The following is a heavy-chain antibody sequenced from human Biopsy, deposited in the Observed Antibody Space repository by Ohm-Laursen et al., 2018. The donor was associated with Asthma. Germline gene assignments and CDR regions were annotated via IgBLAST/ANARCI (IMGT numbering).Heavy chain of an antibody. Sequence: GTLSLTCTVSSGSIRSHDWTWIRLPPGKGLEYIGDVSHTRRTNYNPSLKSRVTMSLDTSKSQFSLRLTSVTPADTAVYYCARLADCSGGACYSYGWFDPWGQGTRVTVSS. J-gene: IGHJ5*02. V-gene: IGHV4-59*11. CDR1: SGSIRSHD. D-gene: IGHD2-15*01. CDR2: VSHTRRT. CDR3: ARLADCSGGACYSYGWFDP.